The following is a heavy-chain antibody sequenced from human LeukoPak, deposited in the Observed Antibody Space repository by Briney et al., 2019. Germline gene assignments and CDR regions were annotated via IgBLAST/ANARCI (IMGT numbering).Heavy chain of an antibody. CDR3: ARARYKAPVADAYFAY. J-gene: IGHJ4*02. CDR2: INPSGGST. CDR1: GYTFTSYY. D-gene: IGHD1-14*01. V-gene: IGHV1-46*01. Sequence: ASVKVSCMASGYTFTSYYMHWVRQTPGQGLEWMGIINPSGGSTSYAQKFQGRVTMTRDTSTSTVYMELSSLRSEDTAVYYCARARYKAPVADAYFAYWGQGTLVTVSS.